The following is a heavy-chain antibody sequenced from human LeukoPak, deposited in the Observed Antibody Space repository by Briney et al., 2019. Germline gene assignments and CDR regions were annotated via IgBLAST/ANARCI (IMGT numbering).Heavy chain of an antibody. CDR2: ISSSGSTI. Sequence: GGSLRLSCAASGFTVSSNYMTWVRQAPGKGLEWVAYISSSGSTIYYADSVKGRFTISRDNAKNSLYLQMSSLIAEDTAVYYWARGPSSGQHPRDFDYWGQGTLVTVSS. V-gene: IGHV3-48*03. CDR3: ARGPSSGQHPRDFDY. J-gene: IGHJ4*02. D-gene: IGHD6-25*01. CDR1: GFTVSSNY.